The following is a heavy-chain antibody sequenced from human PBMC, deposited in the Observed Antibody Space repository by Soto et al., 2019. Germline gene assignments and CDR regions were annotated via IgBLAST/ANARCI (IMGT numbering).Heavy chain of an antibody. CDR1: GYIFTNYA. CDR3: ARGDCGSNSCSSALDL. J-gene: IGHJ3*01. CDR2: INAGSGNT. D-gene: IGHD2-2*01. V-gene: IGHV1-3*01. Sequence: QVQLVQSGAEVRKPGASVKVSCKASGYIFTNYAVHWVRQAPGQRLEWMGWINAGSGNTKYSEKFQGRVTFSRDTNASTAFMELNTLTSEHTATYYCARGDCGSNSCSSALDLWGQGTLVTVSS.